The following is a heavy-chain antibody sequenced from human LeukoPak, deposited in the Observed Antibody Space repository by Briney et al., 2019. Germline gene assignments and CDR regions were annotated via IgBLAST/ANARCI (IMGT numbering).Heavy chain of an antibody. V-gene: IGHV3-66*01. J-gene: IGHJ4*02. CDR3: ARAYSDDILTGYYPSSDY. Sequence: GGSLRLSCAASGFTVSSNYMSWVRQAPGKGLEWVSVIYSGGSTYYADSVKGRFTISRDNSKNTLYLQMNSLRAEDTAVYYCARAYSDDILTGYYPSSDYWGQGTLVTVSS. CDR1: GFTVSSNY. D-gene: IGHD3-9*01. CDR2: IYSGGST.